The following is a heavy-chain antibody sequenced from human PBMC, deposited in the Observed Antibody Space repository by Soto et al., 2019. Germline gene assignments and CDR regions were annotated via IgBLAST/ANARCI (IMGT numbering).Heavy chain of an antibody. J-gene: IGHJ4*02. CDR1: GFTFSSYA. CDR2: ISGSGGST. V-gene: IGHV3-23*01. CDR3: AKSGVYYDIFLGNYFDY. D-gene: IGHD3-9*01. Sequence: GGSLRLSCAASGFTFSSYAMSWVRQAPGKGLEWVSAISGSGGSTYYADSVKGRFTISRDNSKNTLYLQMNSLRAEDTAVYYCAKSGVYYDIFLGNYFDYWGQGTLVTVSS.